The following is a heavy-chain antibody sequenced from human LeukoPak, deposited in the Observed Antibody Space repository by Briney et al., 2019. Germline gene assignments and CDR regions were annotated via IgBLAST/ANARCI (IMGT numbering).Heavy chain of an antibody. J-gene: IGHJ4*02. Sequence: SQTLSLTCTVSGGSISSGDYYWSWIRQPPGKGLEWIGYIYYSGSTYYNPSLKSRVTISVDTSKNQFSLKLSSVTAADTAVYYCARVEQLLWFGELLYYFDYWGQGTLVTVSS. V-gene: IGHV4-30-4*01. CDR1: GGSISSGDYY. D-gene: IGHD3-10*01. CDR3: ARVEQLLWFGELLYYFDY. CDR2: IYYSGST.